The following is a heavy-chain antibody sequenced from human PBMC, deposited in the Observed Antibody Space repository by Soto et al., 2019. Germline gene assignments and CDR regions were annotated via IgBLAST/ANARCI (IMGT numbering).Heavy chain of an antibody. V-gene: IGHV3-23*01. CDR3: ARYYYVATGYHYAFDY. D-gene: IGHD3-22*01. Sequence: GGSLRLSCAASGFTISNSAATWVRQAPGKGLEWVSTISGSGTTYYADSVKGRFTIPRDNSNNTLCLQLHSLRAEDSALYYCARYYYVATGYHYAFDYWGRGTLVTVSS. CDR2: ISGSGTT. J-gene: IGHJ4*02. CDR1: GFTISNSA.